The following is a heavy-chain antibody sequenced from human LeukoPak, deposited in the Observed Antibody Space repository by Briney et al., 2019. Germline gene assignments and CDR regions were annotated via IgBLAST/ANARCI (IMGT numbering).Heavy chain of an antibody. CDR3: AISPSTEGGYYFDY. CDR2: MNPNSGNT. V-gene: IGHV1-8*01. Sequence: ASVKVSCKASGYTFTSYDINWVRQATGQGLEWMGWMNPNSGNTGYAQKFQGRVTMTRNTSISTAYMELSSLRSEDTAVYYSAISPSTEGGYYFDYWGQGTLVTVSS. CDR1: GYTFTSYD. D-gene: IGHD4-11*01. J-gene: IGHJ4*02.